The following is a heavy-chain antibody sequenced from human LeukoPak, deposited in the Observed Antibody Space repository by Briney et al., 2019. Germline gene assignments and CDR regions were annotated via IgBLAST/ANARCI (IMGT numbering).Heavy chain of an antibody. CDR3: AVQRRGMYSSGWPDAFDI. CDR2: ISAYNGNT. V-gene: IGHV1-18*01. Sequence: GASVKVSCKASGYTFTSYGISWVRQAPGQGLEWMGWISAYNGNTNYAQKLQGRVTMTTDTSTSTAYMELRSLRSDDTAVYYCAVQRRGMYSSGWPDAFDIWGQGTMVTVSS. J-gene: IGHJ3*02. CDR1: GYTFTSYG. D-gene: IGHD6-19*01.